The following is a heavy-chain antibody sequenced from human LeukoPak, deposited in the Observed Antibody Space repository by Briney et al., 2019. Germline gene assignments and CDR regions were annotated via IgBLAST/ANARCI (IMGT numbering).Heavy chain of an antibody. J-gene: IGHJ4*02. CDR2: ISGSGGST. CDR1: GFTFSSYA. Sequence: PGGSLRLSCAASGFTFSSYAMSWVRQAPGKGLEWVSAISGSGGSTYYADSVKGRFTISRDNSKNTLYLQMNSLRAEDTAVYYCANPPTTYCSSTSCYPPIDYWGQGTLVTVSS. D-gene: IGHD2-2*01. V-gene: IGHV3-23*01. CDR3: ANPPTTYCSSTSCYPPIDY.